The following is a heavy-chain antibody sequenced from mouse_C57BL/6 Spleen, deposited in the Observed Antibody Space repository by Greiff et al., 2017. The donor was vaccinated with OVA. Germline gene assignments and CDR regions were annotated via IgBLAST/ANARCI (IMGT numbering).Heavy chain of an antibody. V-gene: IGHV1-5*01. CDR3: TRERLGYDEGGFDY. D-gene: IGHD2-2*01. CDR2: IYPGNSDT. Sequence: EVQLQQSGTVLARPGASVKMSCKTSGYTFTSYWMHWVKQRPGQGLEWIGAIYPGNSDTSYNQKFKGKAKLTAVTSASTAYMELSSLTNEDSAVYYCTRERLGYDEGGFDYWGQGTTLTVSS. CDR1: GYTFTSYW. J-gene: IGHJ2*01.